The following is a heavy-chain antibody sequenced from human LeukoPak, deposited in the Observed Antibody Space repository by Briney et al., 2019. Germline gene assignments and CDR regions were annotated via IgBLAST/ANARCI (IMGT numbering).Heavy chain of an antibody. D-gene: IGHD3-16*02. J-gene: IGHJ4*02. Sequence: GGSLRLSCAASGFTFSSYNMNWVRQAPGKGLEWVSAISGSGGSTYYADSVKGRFTISRDNSKNTLYLQMNSLRAEDTAVYYCATETFTFGGVIAEWGQGTLVTVSS. CDR2: ISGSGGST. V-gene: IGHV3-23*01. CDR1: GFTFSSYN. CDR3: ATETFTFGGVIAE.